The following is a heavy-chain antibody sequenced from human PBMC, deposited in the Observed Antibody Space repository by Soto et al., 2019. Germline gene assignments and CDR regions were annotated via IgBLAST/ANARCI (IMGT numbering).Heavy chain of an antibody. CDR2: IIPMSDTL. J-gene: IGHJ6*02. V-gene: IGHV1-69*01. D-gene: IGHD2-8*01. CDR1: GATFGTYV. CDR3: AIDNGGHSMDV. Sequence: QVQLVQSGAAVKKPGSSVKVSCKTSGATFGTYVITWVRQAPGHGPEWMGGIIPMSDTLNMAQKFQGRVIFTADESTGTAYMDLSSLRFEDTAVYYCAIDNGGHSMDVWGQGTTVTVSS.